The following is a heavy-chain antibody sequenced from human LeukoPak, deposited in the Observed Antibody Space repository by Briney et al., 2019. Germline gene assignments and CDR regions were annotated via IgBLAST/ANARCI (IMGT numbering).Heavy chain of an antibody. V-gene: IGHV3-48*01. CDR2: ISSSSSAM. Sequence: PGGSLRLSCAASGFTFSRFGMNWVRQAPGKGLEWISYISSSSSAMYYADSVKGRFTISRDNAKNSLYLQMSSLRAEDTAVYYCAREVDAFDIWGQGTMVTVSS. J-gene: IGHJ3*02. CDR1: GFTFSRFG. CDR3: AREVDAFDI.